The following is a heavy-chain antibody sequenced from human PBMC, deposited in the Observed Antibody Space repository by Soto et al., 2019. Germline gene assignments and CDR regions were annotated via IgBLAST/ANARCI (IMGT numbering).Heavy chain of an antibody. CDR1: GYTLSSYG. D-gene: IGHD1-1*01. CDR3: AREAGTFYDAFDI. CDR2: ITTYNGDT. J-gene: IGHJ3*02. Sequence: ASVKVSCKASGYTLSSYGIAWVRQAPGQGLEWMGGITTYNGDTNYEQKLQGRATMTADAATSTAYMELSSLRSEDTAVYYCAREAGTFYDAFDIWGQGTMVTVSS. V-gene: IGHV1-18*01.